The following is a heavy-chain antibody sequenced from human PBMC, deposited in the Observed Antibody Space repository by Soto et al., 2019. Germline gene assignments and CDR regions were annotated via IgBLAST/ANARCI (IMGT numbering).Heavy chain of an antibody. V-gene: IGHV4-31*03. D-gene: IGHD3-10*01. Sequence: QVQLQESGPGLVKPSQTLSLTCTVSGGSISSGGYYWSWIRQHPGKGLEWIGYIYYSGSTYYNPSLKSRVTISVDTSKNQFSLKLSSVTAADTAVYYCARERWDYYVSGSYGFNWFDSWGQGTLVTVSS. J-gene: IGHJ5*01. CDR1: GGSISSGGYY. CDR2: IYYSGST. CDR3: ARERWDYYVSGSYGFNWFDS.